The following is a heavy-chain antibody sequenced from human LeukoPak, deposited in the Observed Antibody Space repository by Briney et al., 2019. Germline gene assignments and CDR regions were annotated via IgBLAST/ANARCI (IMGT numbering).Heavy chain of an antibody. J-gene: IGHJ1*01. V-gene: IGHV1-2*06. CDR2: INPKSGGT. CDR1: GYTFTGYY. D-gene: IGHD3-22*01. Sequence: ASVKVSSKASGYTFTGYYMHWVRQAPGQGLEWMGRINPKSGGTNYAQQFQGRVTMTRDTSISTAYMELSRLRSDDTAVYYCASFTSGYLLEYFQHWGQGTLVTVSS. CDR3: ASFTSGYLLEYFQH.